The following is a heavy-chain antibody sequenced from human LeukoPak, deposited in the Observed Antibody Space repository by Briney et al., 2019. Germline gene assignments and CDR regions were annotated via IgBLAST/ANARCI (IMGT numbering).Heavy chain of an antibody. Sequence: GGSLRLFCAASGFTFSSYWMSWVRQAPGKGLEWVANIKQDGSEKYYVDSVKGRFTISRDNAKNSLYLQMNSLRAEDTAVYYCARDLERFGAPMIVVVDAFDIWGQGTMVTVSS. D-gene: IGHD3-22*01. V-gene: IGHV3-7*01. J-gene: IGHJ3*02. CDR3: ARDLERFGAPMIVVVDAFDI. CDR1: GFTFSSYW. CDR2: IKQDGSEK.